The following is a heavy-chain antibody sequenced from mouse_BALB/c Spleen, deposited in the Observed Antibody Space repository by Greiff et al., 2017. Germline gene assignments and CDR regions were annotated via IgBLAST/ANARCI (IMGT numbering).Heavy chain of an antibody. CDR3: ARYSDLGLGGAMDY. D-gene: IGHD3-1*01. Sequence: DVKLVESGPSLVKPSQTLSLTCSVTGDSITSGYWNWIRKFPGNKLEYMGYISYSGSTYYNPSHKSRISITRDTSKNQYYLQLNSVTTEDTATYYCARYSDLGLGGAMDYWGQGTSVTVSS. CDR1: GDSITSGY. J-gene: IGHJ4*01. V-gene: IGHV3-8*02. CDR2: ISYSGST.